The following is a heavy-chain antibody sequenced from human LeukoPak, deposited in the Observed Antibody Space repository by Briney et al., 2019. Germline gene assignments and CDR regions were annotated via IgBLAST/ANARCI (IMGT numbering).Heavy chain of an antibody. V-gene: IGHV4-59*01. J-gene: IGHJ3*02. Sequence: PSETLSLTCTVSGGSISSYYWSWIRQPPGKGLEWIGYIYYSGSTNYNPSLKSRVTISVDTSKNQFSLKLSSVTAADTAVYYCARDRYYYDSSDGDAFDIWGQGTMVTVSS. CDR2: IYYSGST. CDR1: GGSISSYY. CDR3: ARDRYYYDSSDGDAFDI. D-gene: IGHD3-22*01.